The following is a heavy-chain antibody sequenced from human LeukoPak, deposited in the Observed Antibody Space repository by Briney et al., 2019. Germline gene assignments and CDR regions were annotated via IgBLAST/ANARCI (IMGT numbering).Heavy chain of an antibody. CDR1: GYSFTSYW. D-gene: IGHD6-13*01. CDR2: IYPGDSDT. CDR3: ARHRGAAGGNAYYYYYMDV. V-gene: IGHV5-51*01. J-gene: IGHJ6*03. Sequence: GESLKISCKGSGYSFTSYWIGWVRQMPGKGLEWMGIIYPGDSDTRYSPSFQGQVTISADKSISTAYLQWSSLKASDTAMYYCARHRGAAGGNAYYYYYMDVWGKGTTVTVSS.